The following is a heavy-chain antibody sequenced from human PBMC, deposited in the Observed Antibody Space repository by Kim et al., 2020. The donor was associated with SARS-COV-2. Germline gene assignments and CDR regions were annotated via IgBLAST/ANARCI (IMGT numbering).Heavy chain of an antibody. V-gene: IGHV1-46*01. Sequence: ASVKVSCKASGYTFTSYYMHWVRQAPGQGLEWMGIINPSGGSTSYAQKFQGRVTMTRDTSTSTVYMELSSLRSEDTAVYYCARDFSLWFGELLSVSWFDPWGQGTLVTVSS. CDR2: INPSGGST. J-gene: IGHJ5*02. CDR1: GYTFTSYY. CDR3: ARDFSLWFGELLSVSWFDP. D-gene: IGHD3-10*01.